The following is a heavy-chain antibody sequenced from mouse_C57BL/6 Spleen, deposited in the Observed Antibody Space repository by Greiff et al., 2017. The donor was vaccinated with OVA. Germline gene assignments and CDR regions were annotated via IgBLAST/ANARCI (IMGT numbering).Heavy chain of an antibody. V-gene: IGHV1-80*01. D-gene: IGHD2-5*01. J-gene: IGHJ4*01. CDR3: ARGAYSNYLDY. CDR1: GYAFSSYW. Sequence: QVQLKESGAELVKPGASVKISCKASGYAFSSYWMNWVKQRPGKGLEWIGQIYPGDGDTNYNGKFKGKATLTADKSSSTAYMQLSSLTSEDSAVYFCARGAYSNYLDYWGQGTSVTVSS. CDR2: IYPGDGDT.